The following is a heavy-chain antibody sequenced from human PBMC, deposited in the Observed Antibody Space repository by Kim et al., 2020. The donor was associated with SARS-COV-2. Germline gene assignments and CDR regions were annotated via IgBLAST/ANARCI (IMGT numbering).Heavy chain of an antibody. V-gene: IGHV4-4*07. Sequence: SETLSLTCTVSGGSISSYYWSWIRQPAGKGLEWIGRIYTSGSTNYNPSLKSRVTMSVDTSKNQFSLKLSSVTAADTAVYYCARDWVDFWSGYSDMSQKDDAFDIWGQGTMVTVSS. D-gene: IGHD3-3*01. CDR2: IYTSGST. CDR3: ARDWVDFWSGYSDMSQKDDAFDI. J-gene: IGHJ3*02. CDR1: GGSISSYY.